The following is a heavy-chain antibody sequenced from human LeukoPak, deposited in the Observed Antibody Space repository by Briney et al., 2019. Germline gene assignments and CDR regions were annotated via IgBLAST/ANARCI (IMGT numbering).Heavy chain of an antibody. J-gene: IGHJ4*02. V-gene: IGHV3-23*01. D-gene: IGHD3-22*01. CDR3: AKDEETYYFDTGTYSIDY. CDR1: GFTFSNFA. CDR2: ISGSGSST. Sequence: GGSLRLSCAASGFTFSNFAMSWVRQAPGKGLEWVSAISGSGSSTYYADSVRGRFTISRDNSKNTLYLQMNSLRVEETAVYYCAKDEETYYFDTGTYSIDYWGQGTLVTVSS.